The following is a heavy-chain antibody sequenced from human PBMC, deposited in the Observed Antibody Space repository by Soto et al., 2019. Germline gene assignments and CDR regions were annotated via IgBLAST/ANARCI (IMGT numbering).Heavy chain of an antibody. D-gene: IGHD5-18*01. Sequence: QVQLQESGPGLVKPSDTLSLTCAVSGYSISSSHWWGWIRQPPGKGLEWIGYIYYSGSTYYDPSLKSRVTMSVDTSKNQFSLKVSSVTAVDTAVYYCARSYRDYGMDVWGQGTTVTVSS. CDR1: GYSISSSHW. J-gene: IGHJ6*02. V-gene: IGHV4-28*01. CDR2: IYYSGST. CDR3: ARSYRDYGMDV.